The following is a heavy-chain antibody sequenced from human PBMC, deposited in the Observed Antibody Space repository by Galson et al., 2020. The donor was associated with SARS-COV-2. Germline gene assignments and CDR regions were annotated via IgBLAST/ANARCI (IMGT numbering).Heavy chain of an antibody. CDR1: GLIFSDYY. CDR3: AGSHKNFWYNFDN. Sequence: GGSLRLSCTASGLIFSDYYMTWIRQAPGKGLEWISYISTSSDYTNYADSVRGRFTISRDNTKTSLFLHMDSLRAEDTAVYYCAGSHKNFWYNFDNWGQGALVTDSS. D-gene: IGHD6-13*01. V-gene: IGHV3-11*03. J-gene: IGHJ4*02. CDR2: ISTSSDYT.